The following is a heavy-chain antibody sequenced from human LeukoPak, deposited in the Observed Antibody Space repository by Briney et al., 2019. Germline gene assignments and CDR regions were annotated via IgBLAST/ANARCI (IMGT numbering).Heavy chain of an antibody. D-gene: IGHD3-16*01. V-gene: IGHV4-59*12. CDR1: GGSISSYY. CDR3: AREGSRFLLYNWFDP. Sequence: SETLSLTCTVSGGSISSYYWSWIRQPPRKGLEWIGYIHYTGSTNYNPSLKSRVAISVDTSKNQFSLKLSSVTAADTAVHYCAREGSRFLLYNWFDPWGQGTLVTVSS. J-gene: IGHJ5*02. CDR2: IHYTGST.